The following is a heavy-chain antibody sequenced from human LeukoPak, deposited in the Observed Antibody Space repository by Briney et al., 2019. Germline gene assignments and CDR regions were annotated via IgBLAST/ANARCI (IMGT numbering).Heavy chain of an antibody. CDR2: IYYSGST. V-gene: IGHV4-39*01. Sequence: SETLSLTCTVSGGSISSSSYYWGWIRQPPGKGLEWIGSIYYSGSTYYNPSLKSRVTISVDTSKNQFSLHLTSVTAADTALYRCARSDVLTGYFTRKVGFDYWGQGTVVTVSS. CDR3: ARSDVLTGYFTRKVGFDY. CDR1: GGSISSSSYY. D-gene: IGHD3-9*01. J-gene: IGHJ4*02.